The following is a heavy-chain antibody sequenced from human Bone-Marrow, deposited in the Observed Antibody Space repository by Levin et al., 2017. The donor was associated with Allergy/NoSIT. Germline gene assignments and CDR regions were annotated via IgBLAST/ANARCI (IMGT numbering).Heavy chain of an antibody. Sequence: GSLRLSCAVYGGSFSGYYWSWIRQPPGKGLEWIGEINHSGSTNNNPSLKSRVTISVDTSKNQFSLRLSSVTAADTAVYYCARAVVTLPLDYWGQGTLVTVSS. V-gene: IGHV4-34*01. D-gene: IGHD2-21*02. J-gene: IGHJ4*02. CDR3: ARAVVTLPLDY. CDR2: INHSGST. CDR1: GGSFSGYY.